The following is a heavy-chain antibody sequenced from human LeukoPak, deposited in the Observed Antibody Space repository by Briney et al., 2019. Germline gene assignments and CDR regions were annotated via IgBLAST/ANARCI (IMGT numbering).Heavy chain of an antibody. V-gene: IGHV3-30*04. J-gene: IGHJ4*02. D-gene: IGHD5-18*01. CDR3: ARYSYGRFDY. Sequence: GGSLRLSCAASGFTVSSYAMHWVRQAPGKGLEWVAVISYDESNQYYADSVKGRFTISRDNSKNTLSLQMNSLRVEDTAVYYCARYSYGRFDYWGQGTLVTVSS. CDR1: GFTVSSYA. CDR2: ISYDESNQ.